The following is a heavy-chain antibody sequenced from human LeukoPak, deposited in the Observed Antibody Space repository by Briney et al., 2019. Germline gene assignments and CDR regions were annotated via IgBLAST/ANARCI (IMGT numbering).Heavy chain of an antibody. CDR2: IYYTGST. CDR1: GGSISSYY. D-gene: IGHD2-2*01. Sequence: SETLSLTCTVSGGSISSYYWSWIRQPPGKGLEWIGYIYYTGSTNYNPSLKSRVTISVDTSKNQFSLNLTSVTAADTAVYYCARACSSATCSFDYWGQGTLVTVSS. V-gene: IGHV4-59*01. J-gene: IGHJ4*02. CDR3: ARACSSATCSFDY.